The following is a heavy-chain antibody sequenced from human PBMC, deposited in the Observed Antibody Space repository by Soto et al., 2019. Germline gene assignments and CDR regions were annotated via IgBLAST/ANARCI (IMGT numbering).Heavy chain of an antibody. D-gene: IGHD1-26*01. J-gene: IGHJ5*02. V-gene: IGHV4-34*01. CDR3: ARGGIVGAQSRNWFDP. CDR1: GGSFSGYY. Sequence: QVQLQQWGAGLLKPSETLSLTCAVYGGSFSGYYWSWIRQPPGKGLEWSGEINHSGSTNYNPSLKSRVTISVDTSKNQFSLKLSSVTAADTAVYYCARGGIVGAQSRNWFDPWGQGTLVTVSS. CDR2: INHSGST.